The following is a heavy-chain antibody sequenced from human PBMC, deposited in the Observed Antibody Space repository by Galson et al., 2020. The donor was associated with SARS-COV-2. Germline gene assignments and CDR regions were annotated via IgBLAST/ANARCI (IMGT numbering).Heavy chain of an antibody. Sequence: ASVKVPCKASGYTFNSYYIHWVRQAPGQGLEWMGIINPSGGGTTYAQKFQRRVTMTRDTSTSTVYMELSSLRSEDTAVYYCARDSQGGNDYNYLLFWGQGTLVTVSS. CDR2: INPSGGGT. J-gene: IGHJ4*02. V-gene: IGHV1-46*02. CDR1: GYTFNSYY. CDR3: ARDSQGGNDYNYLLF. D-gene: IGHD4-4*01.